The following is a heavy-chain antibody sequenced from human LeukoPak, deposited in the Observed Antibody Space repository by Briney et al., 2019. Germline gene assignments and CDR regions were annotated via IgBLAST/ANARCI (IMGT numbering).Heavy chain of an antibody. CDR1: GGSFSGYY. Sequence: KSSETLSLTCAVYGGSFSGYYWSWIRQPPGKGLEWIGYIYYSGSTNYNPSLKSRVTISVDTSKNQFSLKLSSVTAADTAVYYCARADLDYWGQGTLVTVSS. J-gene: IGHJ4*02. V-gene: IGHV4-59*01. CDR2: IYYSGST. CDR3: ARADLDY.